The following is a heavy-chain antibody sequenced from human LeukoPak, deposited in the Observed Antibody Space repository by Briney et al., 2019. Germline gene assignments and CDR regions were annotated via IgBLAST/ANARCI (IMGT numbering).Heavy chain of an antibody. CDR3: ARGSKEDGYPWGDY. CDR1: GGTLSSYA. J-gene: IGHJ4*02. Sequence: SVKVSCKASGGTLSSYAISWVRQAPGQGLEWMGGIIPIFGTANYAQKFQGRVTITADESTSTAYMELSSLRSEDTAVYYCARGSKEDGYPWGDYWGQGTLVTVSS. V-gene: IGHV1-69*13. D-gene: IGHD5-24*01. CDR2: IIPIFGTA.